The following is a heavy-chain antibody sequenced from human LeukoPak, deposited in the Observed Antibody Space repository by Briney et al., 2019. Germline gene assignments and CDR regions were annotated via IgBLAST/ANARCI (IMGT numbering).Heavy chain of an antibody. D-gene: IGHD3-3*01. Sequence: GGSLRLSCAASGFTFSSYGMHWVRQAPGKGLEWVAVISYDGSNKYYADSVKGRFTISRDNSKNTLYLQMNSLRAEDTAVYYCAKDLKKPLLRFLEWPDDAFDIWGQGTMVTVSS. CDR3: AKDLKKPLLRFLEWPDDAFDI. V-gene: IGHV3-30*18. CDR1: GFTFSSYG. J-gene: IGHJ3*02. CDR2: ISYDGSNK.